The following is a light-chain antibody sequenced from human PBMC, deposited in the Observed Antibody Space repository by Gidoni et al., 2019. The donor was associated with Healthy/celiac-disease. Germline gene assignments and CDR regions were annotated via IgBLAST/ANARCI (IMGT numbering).Light chain of an antibody. CDR1: KSISSY. Sequence: IQITQSPSSLSASVGDRVTITCRASKSISSYLNWYQQKPGKAPKLLIYAASSLQSGVPSRFSGSGSGKDFTLTIRSLQPEDFATYYCQQSYSNTYSFXQXTKLEIK. J-gene: IGKJ2*03. CDR3: QQSYSNTYS. V-gene: IGKV1-39*01. CDR2: AAS.